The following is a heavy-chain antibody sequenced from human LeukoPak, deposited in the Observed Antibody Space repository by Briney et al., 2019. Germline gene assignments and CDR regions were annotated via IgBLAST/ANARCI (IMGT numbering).Heavy chain of an antibody. J-gene: IGHJ4*02. V-gene: IGHV3-30*18. CDR2: ISYDGSNK. D-gene: IGHD4-17*01. CDR3: AKDAIDYGDSGPFDY. CDR1: GFTFSSYG. Sequence: GGSLRLSCAASGFTFSSYGMHWVHQAPGKGLEWVAVISYDGSNKYYADSVKGRFTISRDNSKNTLYLQMNSLRAEDTAVYYCAKDAIDYGDSGPFDYWGQGTLVTVSS.